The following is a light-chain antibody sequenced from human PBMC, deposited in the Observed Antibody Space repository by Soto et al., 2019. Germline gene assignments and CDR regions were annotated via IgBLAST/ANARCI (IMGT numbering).Light chain of an antibody. CDR2: EAS. CDR1: SSDLGAYKY. CDR3: CSYRSSSTLV. J-gene: IGLJ3*02. Sequence: QSALTQPASASGSPGQSVTISCTGTSSDLGAYKYVSWYQHHPGKSPRLLIYEASNRPSGLSNRFSASKSGNTASLTISGLQAEDEADYSCCSYRSSSTLVFGGGTQLTVL. V-gene: IGLV2-14*01.